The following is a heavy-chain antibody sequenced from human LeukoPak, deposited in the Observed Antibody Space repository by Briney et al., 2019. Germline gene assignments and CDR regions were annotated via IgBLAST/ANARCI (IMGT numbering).Heavy chain of an antibody. CDR3: ARVVGWAAAGIYYYYMDV. Sequence: GGSLRLYCAASGFTFSSYWMHWVRQAPGKGLVWVSRINSDGSSTSYADSVKGRFTISRDNAKNSLYLQMNSLRAEDTAVYYWARVVGWAAAGIYYYYMDVWGKGTTVTVSS. CDR1: GFTFSSYW. D-gene: IGHD6-13*01. V-gene: IGHV3-74*01. CDR2: INSDGSST. J-gene: IGHJ6*03.